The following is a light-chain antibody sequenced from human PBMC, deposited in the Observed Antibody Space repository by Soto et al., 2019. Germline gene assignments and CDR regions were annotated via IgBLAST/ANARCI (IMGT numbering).Light chain of an antibody. Sequence: DIVMTQSPDSLAVSLGERATINCKSSQSVLYSSNNKSSLAWYQQKPGQPPKLLIYWASTRESGVPDRFSGSGSGTDFTLSISNLQAEDVAVYYCQQYYSVPLTFGGGTKVDIK. CDR1: QSVLYSSNNKSS. J-gene: IGKJ4*01. V-gene: IGKV4-1*01. CDR3: QQYYSVPLT. CDR2: WAS.